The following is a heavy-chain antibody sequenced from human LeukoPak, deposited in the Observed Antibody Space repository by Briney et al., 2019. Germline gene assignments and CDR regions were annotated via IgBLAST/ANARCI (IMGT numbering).Heavy chain of an antibody. CDR1: GFTFSTYA. Sequence: GGSLRLSCAASGFTFSTYAMTWVRQAPGKGLEWVSVIGGSGGSTYYADSVKGRFTISRDNSKNTLYQQLNSLRAEDTAIYYCAKQLAGTVTNVDYWGQGTLVTVSS. V-gene: IGHV3-23*01. D-gene: IGHD4-17*01. CDR3: AKQLAGTVTNVDY. CDR2: IGGSGGST. J-gene: IGHJ4*02.